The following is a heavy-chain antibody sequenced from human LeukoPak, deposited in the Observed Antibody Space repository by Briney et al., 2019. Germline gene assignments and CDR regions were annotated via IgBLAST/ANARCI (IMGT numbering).Heavy chain of an antibody. CDR3: ARGYGSGSYYNRYYYYMDV. V-gene: IGHV4-59*12. CDR1: GGSISSYY. Sequence: SETLSLTCTVSGGSISSYYWSWIRQPPGKGLEWIGCIYYSGSTNYNPSLKSRVTISVDTSKNQFSLKLSSVTAADTAVYYCARGYGSGSYYNRYYYYMDVWGKGTTVTISS. CDR2: IYYSGST. J-gene: IGHJ6*03. D-gene: IGHD3-10*01.